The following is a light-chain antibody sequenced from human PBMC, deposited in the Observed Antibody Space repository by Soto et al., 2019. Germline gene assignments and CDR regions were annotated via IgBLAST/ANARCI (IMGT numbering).Light chain of an antibody. J-gene: IGLJ1*01. Sequence: QSALTQPASVSGSPGQSITISCTGTSSDVGAYNYVSWYQQHPGKVPKVMIYDVTNRPSGVSNRFSGSKSGNTASLTISGLQAEDEADYYCYSDSTSSTYVFGTGTKVTVL. CDR1: SSDVGAYNY. CDR2: DVT. V-gene: IGLV2-14*03. CDR3: YSDSTSSTYV.